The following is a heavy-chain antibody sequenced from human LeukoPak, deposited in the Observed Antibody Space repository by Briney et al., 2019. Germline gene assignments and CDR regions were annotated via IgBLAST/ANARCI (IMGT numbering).Heavy chain of an antibody. CDR1: GDSISSDIW. J-gene: IGHJ4*02. Sequence: SETLSLTCAVSGDSISSDIWWSWVRQPPGKGLEWIGEIYHSGSTNYNPSLKSRVTISVDKSKNQFSLKLSSVTAADTAVYYCARRIAVAGNVFDYWGQGTLVTVSS. V-gene: IGHV4-4*02. CDR2: IYHSGST. D-gene: IGHD6-19*01. CDR3: ARRIAVAGNVFDY.